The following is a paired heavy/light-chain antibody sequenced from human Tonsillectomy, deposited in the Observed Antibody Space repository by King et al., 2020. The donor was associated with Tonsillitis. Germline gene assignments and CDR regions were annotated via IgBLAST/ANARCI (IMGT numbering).Heavy chain of an antibody. CDR3: ASSPYSSGWYYDYYYTMHV. J-gene: IGHJ6*02. D-gene: IGHD6-19*01. Sequence: QEQLVESGGGVVQPGRSLRLSCAASGFTFSSSAMHWVRQAPGKGLEWVAAMSYDGSDKYSADSVKGRFTISRDNSNNTLYLQMNSLRAEDTAVYYCASSPYSSGWYYDYYYTMHVWGQGTTVIVSS. CDR1: GFTFSSSA. CDR2: MSYDGSDK. V-gene: IGHV3-30-3*01.
Light chain of an antibody. CDR1: QSLLHSDGNTY. CDR3: MQGTHWPPFT. J-gene: IGKJ3*01. V-gene: IGKV2-30*02. Sequence: DVVMTQSPLSLPVTLGQPASISCRSSQSLLHSDGNTYLNWFQQRPGQSPRRLIYKVSNRDSGVPDRFSGSGSGTDFTLKISRVEAEDVGVYYCMQGTHWPPFTFGPGTKVDIK. CDR2: KVS.